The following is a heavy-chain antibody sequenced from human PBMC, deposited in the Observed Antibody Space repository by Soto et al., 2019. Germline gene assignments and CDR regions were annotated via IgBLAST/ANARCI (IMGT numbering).Heavy chain of an antibody. CDR3: ESEAVYDSSGYYLILRDAFDI. CDR1: GGSLSSSSYY. V-gene: IGHV4-39*01. Sequence: QLQLQESGPGLVKPSETLSLTCTVSGGSLSSSSYYWGWIRQAPGGGREWIGSIYYSGRTYYNPSLNSRFTLSVDTTKNQFRQKLTFVPDEETAVHYCESEAVYDSSGYYLILRDAFDIWGQGTMVTVSS. CDR2: IYYSGRT. J-gene: IGHJ3*02. D-gene: IGHD3-22*01.